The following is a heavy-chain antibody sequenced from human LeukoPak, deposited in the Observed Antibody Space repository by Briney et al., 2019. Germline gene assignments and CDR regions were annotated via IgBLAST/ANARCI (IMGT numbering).Heavy chain of an antibody. J-gene: IGHJ4*02. CDR3: ARASGSYYRSVYFDY. D-gene: IGHD1-26*01. CDR2: ISSRGSTK. Sequence: GGSLRLSCAASGFTFSDYYMSWIRQAPGKGLEWVSYISSRGSTKYYADSVKGRFTISRDNAKNSLYLQMNSLRAEDTAVYYCARASGSYYRSVYFDYWGQGTLVTVSS. V-gene: IGHV3-11*04. CDR1: GFTFSDYY.